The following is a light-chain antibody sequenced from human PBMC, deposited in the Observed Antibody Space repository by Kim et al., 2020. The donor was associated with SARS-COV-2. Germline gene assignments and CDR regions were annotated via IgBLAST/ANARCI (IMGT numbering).Light chain of an antibody. V-gene: IGKV1-12*01. CDR1: PGIRSW. CDR3: QQADSFPHT. Sequence: SAAVVHRVTSSCRASPGIRSWLAWFQHKPLNASTLLIYAASILQSGVPSRFSGSGSGTDFSLTISSLQPEDFATYYCQQADSFPHTFGQGTNLEI. CDR2: AAS. J-gene: IGKJ2*01.